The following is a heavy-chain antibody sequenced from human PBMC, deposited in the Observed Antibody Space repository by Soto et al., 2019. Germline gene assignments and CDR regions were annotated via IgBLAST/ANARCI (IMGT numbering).Heavy chain of an antibody. CDR1: GGSISSGDYH. J-gene: IGHJ6*02. CDR3: AREYRAHSAGDMDV. Sequence: PSETLSLTCTVSGGSISSGDYHWSWIRQPPGKGLEWIGAVYYSGSTYYNPSLKSRITISVDTSKNQFSLKLTSVTAADTAVYYSAREYRAHSAGDMDVWGQGTTVTVSS. D-gene: IGHD2-15*01. CDR2: VYYSGST. V-gene: IGHV4-30-4*01.